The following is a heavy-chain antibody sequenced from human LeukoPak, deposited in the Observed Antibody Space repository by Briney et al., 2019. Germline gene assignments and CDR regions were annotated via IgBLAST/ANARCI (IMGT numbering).Heavy chain of an antibody. CDR1: GGSISSYY. D-gene: IGHD2-15*01. CDR3: ARDLVVATAFDI. Sequence: SETLSLTCTVSGGSISSYYWSWIRQPAGKGLEWIGRIYTSGSTNYNPSLKRRVTMSVDTSKNQFSLKLSSVTAADTAVYYCARDLVVATAFDIWGQGTMVTVSS. V-gene: IGHV4-4*07. CDR2: IYTSGST. J-gene: IGHJ3*02.